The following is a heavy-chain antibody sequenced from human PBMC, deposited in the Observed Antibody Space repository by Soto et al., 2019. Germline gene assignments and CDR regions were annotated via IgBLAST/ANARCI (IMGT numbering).Heavy chain of an antibody. CDR1: GGSISSGDYY. Sequence: SETLSLTCTVSGGSISSGDYYWSWIRQPPGKGLEWIGYIYYSGSTYYNPSLKSRVTISVDTSKNQFSLKLSSVTAADTAVYYCARYSGYDGNIRLFDYWGQGTLVTVSS. D-gene: IGHD5-12*01. CDR3: ARYSGYDGNIRLFDY. J-gene: IGHJ4*02. V-gene: IGHV4-30-4*01. CDR2: IYYSGST.